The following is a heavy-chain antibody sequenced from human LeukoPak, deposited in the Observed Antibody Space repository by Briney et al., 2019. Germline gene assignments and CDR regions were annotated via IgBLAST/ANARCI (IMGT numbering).Heavy chain of an antibody. D-gene: IGHD3-9*01. CDR2: IRSKGDGGAT. J-gene: IGHJ5*02. Sequence: GGSLRLSCTASGFTFGDYGMSWFRQAPGKGLEWVSFIRSKGDGGATFNAASVKGRFTISRDDSKSVAYLQMSSLKTEDTAVYYCSNDIVNGEDAWGQGTLVTVPS. CDR1: GFTFGDYG. CDR3: SNDIVNGEDA. V-gene: IGHV3-49*03.